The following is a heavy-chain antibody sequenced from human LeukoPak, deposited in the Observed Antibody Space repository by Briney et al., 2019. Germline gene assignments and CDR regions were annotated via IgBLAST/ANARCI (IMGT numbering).Heavy chain of an antibody. Sequence: QPGGSVRLSCAASGFIFSSYEMNWVRQAPGKGLEWVSYISGSGSTRYYADSVKGRFTISRDNAKNSLFLQMNSLRAEDTAVYYCARGPSGSYYYYYYYMDVWGKGTTVTVSS. J-gene: IGHJ6*03. D-gene: IGHD1-26*01. CDR2: ISGSGSTR. V-gene: IGHV3-48*03. CDR3: ARGPSGSYYYYYYYMDV. CDR1: GFIFSSYE.